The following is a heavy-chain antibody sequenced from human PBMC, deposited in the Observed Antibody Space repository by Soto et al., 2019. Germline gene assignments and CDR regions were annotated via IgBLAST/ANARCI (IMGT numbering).Heavy chain of an antibody. CDR1: GFTFSGYG. J-gene: IGHJ6*02. CDR2: IWYDGSNK. CDR3: ERGSRGIYYYYGMDV. V-gene: IGHV3-33*01. D-gene: IGHD6-13*01. Sequence: GGSLRLSCAASGFTFSGYGMHWVRQAPGKGLEWVAVIWYDGSNKYYADSVKGRFTISRDNSKNTLYLQMNSLRAEDTAVYYCERGSRGIYYYYGMDVWGQGTTVTVSS.